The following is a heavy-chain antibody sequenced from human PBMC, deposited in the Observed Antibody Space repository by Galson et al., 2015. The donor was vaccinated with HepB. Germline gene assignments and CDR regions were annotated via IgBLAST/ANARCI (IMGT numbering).Heavy chain of an antibody. Sequence: SLRLSCAASGFTFSNYCMHWVRQAPGKGLVWVARIKIDGSETNYADFVKGRFTISRDNAKNMLFLQMNSLRGEDTAVYYCARDYVIGSASCGDWGQGTLVTVSS. D-gene: IGHD3-10*01. CDR1: GFTFSNYC. CDR3: ARDYVIGSASCGD. J-gene: IGHJ1*01. V-gene: IGHV3-74*01. CDR2: IKIDGSET.